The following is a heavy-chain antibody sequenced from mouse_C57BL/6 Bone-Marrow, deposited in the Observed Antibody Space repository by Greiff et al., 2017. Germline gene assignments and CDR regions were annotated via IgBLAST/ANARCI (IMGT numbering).Heavy chain of an antibody. CDR2: ISSGGDYI. Sequence: EVHLVESGEGLVKPGGSLKLSCAASGFTFSSYAMSWVRQTPEKRLEWVAYISSGGDYIYYAETVKGRFTISRDNARNTLYLQMSSLKSEDTAMYYCTAVYYGNPWYFDVWGTGTTVTVSS. CDR3: TAVYYGNPWYFDV. CDR1: GFTFSSYA. V-gene: IGHV5-9-1*02. J-gene: IGHJ1*03. D-gene: IGHD2-1*01.